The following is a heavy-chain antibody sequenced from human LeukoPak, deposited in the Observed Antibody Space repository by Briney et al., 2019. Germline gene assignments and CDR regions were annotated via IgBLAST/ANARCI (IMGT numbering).Heavy chain of an antibody. D-gene: IGHD6-19*01. CDR1: GASIRSYY. CDR3: ARETTISGGTAVAGPQPYIYYLDV. CDR2: LCTSGST. J-gene: IGHJ6*03. Sequence: SETLSLTCTVSGASIRSYYWSWIRQPAGKGLEWIGRLCTSGSTKYNPSLKSRVTMSLDTSKNQFSLKLTSVTAADTAVYYCARETTISGGTAVAGPQPYIYYLDVWGKGTTVTISS. V-gene: IGHV4-4*07.